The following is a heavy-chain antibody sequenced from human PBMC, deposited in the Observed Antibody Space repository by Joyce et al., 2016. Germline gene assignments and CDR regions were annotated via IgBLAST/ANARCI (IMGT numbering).Heavy chain of an antibody. V-gene: IGHV3-30*18. CDR3: AKDRVVTTNDFDY. D-gene: IGHD3-22*01. Sequence: QVQLVESGGGVVQPGRSLRLSCTASGFTFRSYGMHWVRQDPGKGLEWVAVIAYDGINKYYADSVKGRFTISRDNSKNTLYLQMSSLRVEDTAVYYCAKDRVVTTNDFDYWGQGALVTVSS. J-gene: IGHJ4*02. CDR1: GFTFRSYG. CDR2: IAYDGINK.